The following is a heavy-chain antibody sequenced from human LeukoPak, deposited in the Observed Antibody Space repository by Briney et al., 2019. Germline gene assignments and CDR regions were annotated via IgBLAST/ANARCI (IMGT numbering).Heavy chain of an antibody. V-gene: IGHV3-7*04. CDR2: IKQDGSEK. D-gene: IGHD3-22*01. Sequence: QPGGSLLLSCASSGFTFSSYWMSWGRQAPGKGVEGVANIKQDGSEKYYLDSVKGRFTISRDNAKNSLYLQMNSLRAEDTAVYYCARVYYDSSGYPDAFDIWGQGTMVTVSS. CDR3: ARVYYDSSGYPDAFDI. CDR1: GFTFSSYW. J-gene: IGHJ3*02.